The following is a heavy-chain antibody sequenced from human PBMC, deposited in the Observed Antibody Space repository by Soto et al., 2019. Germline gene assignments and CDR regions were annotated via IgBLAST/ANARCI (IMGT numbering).Heavy chain of an antibody. D-gene: IGHD6-6*01. CDR2: ISAYNGNT. Sequence: ASVKVSCKASGYSFTSYGISWVRQAPRQGLEWMGWISAYNGNTNYAQKLQGRVTMSTDTSTSTAYMELRSLRSDDTAVYYCARVVYSSSVYHPKTQAAVWFDPWGQGTLVTVSS. V-gene: IGHV1-18*01. CDR1: GYSFTSYG. CDR3: ARVVYSSSVYHPKTQAAVWFDP. J-gene: IGHJ5*02.